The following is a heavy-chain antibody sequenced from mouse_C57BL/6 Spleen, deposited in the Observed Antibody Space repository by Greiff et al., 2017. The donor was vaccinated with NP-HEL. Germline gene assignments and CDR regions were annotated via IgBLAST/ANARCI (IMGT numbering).Heavy chain of an antibody. J-gene: IGHJ2*01. D-gene: IGHD2-1*01. Sequence: VQLQQSGTVLARPGASVKMSCKTSGYTFTSYWMHWVKQRPGQGLEWIGAIYPGNSDTSYNQKFKGKAKLTAVTSASSAYMELSSLTNEDSAVYYCTREGYYGNVYYFDDWGQGTTLTVSS. V-gene: IGHV1-5*01. CDR2: IYPGNSDT. CDR1: GYTFTSYW. CDR3: TREGYYGNVYYFDD.